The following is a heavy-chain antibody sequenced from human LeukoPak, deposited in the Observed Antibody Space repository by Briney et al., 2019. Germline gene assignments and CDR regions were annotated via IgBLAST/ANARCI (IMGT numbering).Heavy chain of an antibody. CDR1: GYTLTELS. CDR2: FDPEDGET. CDR3: ATGVDCSGGSCYGRIKDYFDY. J-gene: IGHJ4*02. V-gene: IGHV1-24*01. Sequence: EASVTVSCKVTGYTLTELSMHWVRQAPGKGLEWMGGFDPEDGETIYAQKFQGRVTMTEDTSTDTAYMELSSLRSEDTAVYYCATGVDCSGGSCYGRIKDYFDYWGQGTLVTVSS. D-gene: IGHD2-15*01.